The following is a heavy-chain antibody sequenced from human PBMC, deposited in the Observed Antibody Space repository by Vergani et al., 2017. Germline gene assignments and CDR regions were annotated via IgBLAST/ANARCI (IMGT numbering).Heavy chain of an antibody. J-gene: IGHJ5*02. D-gene: IGHD3-16*01. CDR2: IYSGGST. CDR1: GFTFSSYW. V-gene: IGHV3-66*01. Sequence: EVQLVESGGGLVQPGGSLRLSCAASGFTFSSYWMHWVRQAPGKGLVWVSVIYSGGSTYYADSVKGRFTISRDNSKNTLYLQMNSLRAEDTAVYYCARDSLRGGTWGQGTLVTVSS. CDR3: ARDSLRGGT.